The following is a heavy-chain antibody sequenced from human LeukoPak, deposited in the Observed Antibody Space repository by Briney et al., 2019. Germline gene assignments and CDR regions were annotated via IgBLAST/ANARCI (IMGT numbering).Heavy chain of an antibody. CDR2: ISGSGGST. D-gene: IGHD6-19*01. CDR3: AKDPRARYSSGWYYFDY. CDR1: GFTFSSYA. V-gene: IGHV3-23*01. Sequence: GGSLRLSCAASGFTFSSYAMSWVRQAPGKGLEWVSAISGSGGSTYYADSVRGRFTISRDNSKNTLYLQLNSLRAEDTAVYYCAKDPRARYSSGWYYFDYWGQGTLVTVSS. J-gene: IGHJ4*02.